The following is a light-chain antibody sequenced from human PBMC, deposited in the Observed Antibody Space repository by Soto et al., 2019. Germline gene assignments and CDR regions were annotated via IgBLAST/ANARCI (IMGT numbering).Light chain of an antibody. J-gene: IGLJ1*01. CDR3: SSYTSSSTYV. Sequence: QSALTQPASVSGSPGQSITISCTEASSDIDGYNYVSWYQQHPVKAPKLIIYDVTNRPSGVSNRFSGSKSGNTASLTISGLQAEDEADYYCSSYTSSSTYVFGTGTMLTVL. V-gene: IGLV2-14*01. CDR2: DVT. CDR1: SSDIDGYNY.